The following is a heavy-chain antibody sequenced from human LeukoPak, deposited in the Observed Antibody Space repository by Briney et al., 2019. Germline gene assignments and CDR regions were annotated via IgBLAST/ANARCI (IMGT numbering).Heavy chain of an antibody. V-gene: IGHV4-30-4*08. CDR3: ARVPVLEWLLGSYWYLDL. J-gene: IGHJ2*01. CDR1: GGSISSGDYY. CDR2: IYYSGST. D-gene: IGHD3-3*01. Sequence: SQTLSLTCTVSGGSISSGDYYWRWIRQPPGKGLEWIGYIYYSGSTYYNPSLKSRVTISVDTSKNQFSLKLSSVTAADTAVYYCARVPVLEWLLGSYWYLDLWGRGTLVTVSS.